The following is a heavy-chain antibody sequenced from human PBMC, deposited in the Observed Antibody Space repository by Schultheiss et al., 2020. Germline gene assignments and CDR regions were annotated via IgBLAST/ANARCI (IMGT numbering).Heavy chain of an antibody. V-gene: IGHV4-38-2*02. CDR1: GYSISSGYY. CDR2: INHSGST. J-gene: IGHJ4*02. CDR3: ARDDGVVAATYFDY. D-gene: IGHD2-15*01. Sequence: SETLSLTCAVSGYSISSGYYWGWFRQPPGKGLEWIGEINHSGSTNYNPSLQSRVTMSVDTSKNQFSLKLSSMTAAATAVYYCARDDGVVAATYFDYWGQGTLVTVSS.